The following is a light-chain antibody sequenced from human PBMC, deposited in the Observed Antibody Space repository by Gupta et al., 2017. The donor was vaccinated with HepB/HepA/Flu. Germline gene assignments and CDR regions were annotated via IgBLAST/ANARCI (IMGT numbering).Light chain of an antibody. CDR2: AAS. J-gene: IGKJ4*01. CDR3: QQGYSSPLT. V-gene: IGKV1-39*01. CDR1: HSISRS. Sequence: DIQMTQSPSSLSASVGDRVTITCRASHSISRSLHWYQQKPGKAPNLLIYAASSVHSGVPSRFSGSGSGTDFTLTISNLQPEDFASYYCQQGYSSPLTFGGGTKLEIK.